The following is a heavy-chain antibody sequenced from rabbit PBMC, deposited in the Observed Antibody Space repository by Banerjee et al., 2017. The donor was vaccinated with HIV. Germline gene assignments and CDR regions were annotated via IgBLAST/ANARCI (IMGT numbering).Heavy chain of an antibody. V-gene: IGHV1S45*01. CDR1: GFSFSSSYY. Sequence: QEQLKESGGGLVQPGGTLTLTCTASGFSFSSSYYMCWVRQAPGKGLEWIGCIATGSSGSTYYASWAKGRFTISKTSSTAVTLQLNSLTAADTATYFCVRDAGYAGYGYDVRLFNLWGQGTLVTVS. CDR3: VRDAGYAGYGYDVRLFNL. CDR2: IATGSSGST. D-gene: IGHD6-1*01. J-gene: IGHJ4*01.